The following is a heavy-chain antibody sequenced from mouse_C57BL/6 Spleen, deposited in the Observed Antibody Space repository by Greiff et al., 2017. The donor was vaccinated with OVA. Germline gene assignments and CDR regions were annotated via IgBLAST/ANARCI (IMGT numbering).Heavy chain of an antibody. J-gene: IGHJ4*01. D-gene: IGHD1-1*01. V-gene: IGHV1-55*01. CDR2: IYPGSGSN. CDR3: ARWGCSSRYAMDY. Sequence: QVQLQQPGAELVKPGASVQMSCKASGYTFTSYWITWVKQRPGQGLEWIGDIYPGSGSNNYNEKFKSKATLTVDTSSSTAYMQLSSLTSEDSAVYYYARWGCSSRYAMDYWGQGTSVTVSS. CDR1: GYTFTSYW.